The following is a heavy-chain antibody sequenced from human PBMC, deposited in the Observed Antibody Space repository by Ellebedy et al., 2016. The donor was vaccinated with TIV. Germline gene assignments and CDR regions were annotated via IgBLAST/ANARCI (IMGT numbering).Heavy chain of an antibody. CDR2: INPNNGVT. D-gene: IGHD1-26*01. V-gene: IGHV1-2*06. CDR1: GYTFTGYY. Sequence: ASVKVSXXASGYTFTGYYIHWMRQAPGQGLEWMGLINPNNGVTHYAQKFQGRVTVTRDTSVSTSYLELSSLRSDDTAIYYCARVAEVPWELLSHYYRMDVWGQGTTVTVSS. CDR3: ARVAEVPWELLSHYYRMDV. J-gene: IGHJ6*02.